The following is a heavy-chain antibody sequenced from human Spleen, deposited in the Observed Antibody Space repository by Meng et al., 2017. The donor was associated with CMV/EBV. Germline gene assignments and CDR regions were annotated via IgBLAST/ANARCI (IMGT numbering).Heavy chain of an antibody. CDR2: IYYNGNT. V-gene: IGHV4-39*01. Sequence: SETLSLTCSVSGGFISSSDFYWGWVRQPPGKGLEWVGHIYYNGNTYYNPSLKSRVSISVDTSKIQFSLNLSFVTAADTALYYCASQTFGELFYWGQGSLVTVSS. CDR3: ASQTFGELFY. J-gene: IGHJ4*02. D-gene: IGHD3-10*01. CDR1: GGFISSSDFY.